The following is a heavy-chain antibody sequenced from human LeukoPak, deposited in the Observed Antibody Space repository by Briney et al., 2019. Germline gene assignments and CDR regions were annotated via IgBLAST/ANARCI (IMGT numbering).Heavy chain of an antibody. J-gene: IGHJ3*02. CDR1: GGSISSYY. D-gene: IGHD3-22*01. Sequence: PSETLSLTCTVSGGSISSYYWSWIQQPPGKGLEWVGYIYYSGSTNYNPSLKSRVTISVDTSKNQFSLKLSSVTAADTAVYYCARDRDYYDSSGRAAFDIWGQGTMVTVSS. V-gene: IGHV4-59*01. CDR2: IYYSGST. CDR3: ARDRDYYDSSGRAAFDI.